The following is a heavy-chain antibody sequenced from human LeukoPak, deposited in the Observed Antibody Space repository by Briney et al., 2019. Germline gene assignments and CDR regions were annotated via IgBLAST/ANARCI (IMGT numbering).Heavy chain of an antibody. V-gene: IGHV3-30-3*01. CDR1: GFTFSTYA. D-gene: IGHD4-17*01. Sequence: RSLRLSCAASGFTFSTYAMHWVRQAPGKGLEWVAVISHDGSNKYYAESVKGRFTVSRDNSKNTLYLQMSDLTSDDTAVYYCVRGGSPTVTLEYWGQGTLVTVSS. CDR3: VRGGSPTVTLEY. CDR2: ISHDGSNK. J-gene: IGHJ4*02.